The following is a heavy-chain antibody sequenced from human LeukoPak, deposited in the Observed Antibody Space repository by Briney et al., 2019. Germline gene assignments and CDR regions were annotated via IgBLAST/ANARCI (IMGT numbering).Heavy chain of an antibody. CDR2: IYYSGST. CDR3: ARRQAGGFFDY. CDR1: GDSIRSSTYY. V-gene: IGHV4-39*07. D-gene: IGHD2-8*02. J-gene: IGHJ4*02. Sequence: PSETLSLTCTVSGDSIRSSTYYWGWIRQPPGKGLERIGTIYYSGSTYYNPSLKSRVTISLDTSKNQFSLKLSSVTAADTAVYYCARRQAGGFFDYWGQGTLVTVSS.